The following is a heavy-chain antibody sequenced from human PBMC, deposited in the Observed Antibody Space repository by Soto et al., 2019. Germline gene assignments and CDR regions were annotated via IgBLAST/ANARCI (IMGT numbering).Heavy chain of an antibody. Sequence: GESRKISCKGSGYRFSIYWIGWGRQMGGKGREWVGNIYPGDSRSTYSPSYQGQVIISADKSIDTAYLQWSSLKASETAIYYCARARYSTWMAAFDVWGQGTMVTVSS. V-gene: IGHV5-51*01. CDR1: GYRFSIYW. J-gene: IGHJ3*01. CDR3: ARARYSTWMAAFDV. D-gene: IGHD1-26*01. CDR2: IYPGDSRS.